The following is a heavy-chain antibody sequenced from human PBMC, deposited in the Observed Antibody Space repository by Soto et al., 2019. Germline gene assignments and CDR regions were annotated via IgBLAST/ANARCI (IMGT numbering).Heavy chain of an antibody. J-gene: IGHJ6*02. CDR3: AGGPTYYDFWSGYYYYYYGMDV. Sequence: EASVKVSCKASGYTFSSYGISWGRQAPGQRVEWMGWISAYNGNTNYAQKLPGRVTMTTDTSTSTAYMELRSLRSDDTAVYYCAGGPTYYDFWSGYYYYYYGMDVWGQGTTVTVSS. CDR1: GYTFSSYG. V-gene: IGHV1-18*01. D-gene: IGHD3-3*01. CDR2: ISAYNGNT.